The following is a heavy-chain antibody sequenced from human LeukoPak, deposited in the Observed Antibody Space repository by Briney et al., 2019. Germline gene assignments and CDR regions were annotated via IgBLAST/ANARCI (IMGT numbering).Heavy chain of an antibody. Sequence: PGGCLRLSCAASGFSLSSYWMHWVRQAPGKGLVWVSRLSSDGSSTNYADSVKGRFSISRDNAKNTLYLQMNSLRAEDTAVYYCARTYFVGWYFDIWGRGTLVTVSS. D-gene: IGHD3-10*01. CDR1: GFSLSSYW. CDR3: ARTYFVGWYFDI. CDR2: LSSDGSST. J-gene: IGHJ2*01. V-gene: IGHV3-74*01.